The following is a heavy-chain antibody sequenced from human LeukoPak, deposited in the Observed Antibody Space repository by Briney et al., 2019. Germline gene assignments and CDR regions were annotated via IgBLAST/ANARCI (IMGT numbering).Heavy chain of an antibody. V-gene: IGHV1-2*04. CDR2: INPNSGGT. J-gene: IGHJ4*02. Sequence: ASVKVSCKASGYTFTGYYMHWVRQAPGQGLEWMGWINPNSGGTNYAQKFQGWVTMTRDTSISTAYTELSRLRSDDTAVYYRARDRNTAISVFDYWGQGTLVTVSS. D-gene: IGHD5-18*01. CDR1: GYTFTGYY. CDR3: ARDRNTAISVFDY.